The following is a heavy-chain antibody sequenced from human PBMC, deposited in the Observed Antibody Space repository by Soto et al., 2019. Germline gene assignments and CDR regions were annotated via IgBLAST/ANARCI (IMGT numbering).Heavy chain of an antibody. V-gene: IGHV3-30-3*01. CDR1: GFTFSSYA. Sequence: GGSLRLSCAASGFTFSSYAMHWVRQAPGKGLEWVAVISYDGSNKYYADSVKGRFTISRDNSKNTLYLQMNSLRAEDTAVYYCAGQSGYSPMVAFDIWGQGTMVTVSS. CDR2: ISYDGSNK. D-gene: IGHD3-3*01. J-gene: IGHJ3*02. CDR3: AGQSGYSPMVAFDI.